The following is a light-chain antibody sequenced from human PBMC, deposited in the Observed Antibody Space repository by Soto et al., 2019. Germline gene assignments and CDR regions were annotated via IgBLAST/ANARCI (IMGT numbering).Light chain of an antibody. Sequence: DIPMTQSPSTLSASVGDRITVTCRASQSISSWLAWYQQKPGRAPKLLIYKASTLESGVPSRFSGSGSGTEFTLTISSLQPDDFAAYYCQQYDSYPLTFGGGTKVEIK. V-gene: IGKV1-5*03. J-gene: IGKJ4*01. CDR2: KAS. CDR1: QSISSW. CDR3: QQYDSYPLT.